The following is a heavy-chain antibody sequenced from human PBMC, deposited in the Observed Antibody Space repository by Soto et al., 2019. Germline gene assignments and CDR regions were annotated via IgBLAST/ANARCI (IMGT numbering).Heavy chain of an antibody. CDR2: IWYDGSNK. Sequence: GSLRLSCASSVFTFSSYGMHWVRQAPGKGLEWVAVIWYDGSNKYYADSVKGRFTISRDNSKNTLYLQMNSLRAEDTAVYYCARILFPIPYCYDSGGAFDIWGQGTMVTVSS. V-gene: IGHV3-33*01. D-gene: IGHD3-22*01. CDR3: ARILFPIPYCYDSGGAFDI. CDR1: VFTFSSYG. J-gene: IGHJ3*02.